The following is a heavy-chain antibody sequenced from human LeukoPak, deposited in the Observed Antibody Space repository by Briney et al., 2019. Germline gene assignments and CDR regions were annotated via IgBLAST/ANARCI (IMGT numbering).Heavy chain of an antibody. Sequence: PRGSLRLSCAASGFTFSSYGMHWVRQAPGKGLEWVAFIRYDGSNKYYADSVKGRFTISRDNSKNTLYLQMNSLRAEDTAVYYCAKEITMVRGVIGYWGQGTLVTVSS. D-gene: IGHD3-10*01. J-gene: IGHJ4*02. V-gene: IGHV3-30*02. CDR2: IRYDGSNK. CDR3: AKEITMVRGVIGY. CDR1: GFTFSSYG.